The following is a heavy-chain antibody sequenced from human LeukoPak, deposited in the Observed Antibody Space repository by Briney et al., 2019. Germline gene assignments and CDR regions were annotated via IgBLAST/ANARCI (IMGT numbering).Heavy chain of an antibody. CDR1: GFTFSSYA. J-gene: IGHJ4*02. CDR3: ARALTTLTYEGY. D-gene: IGHD1-1*01. V-gene: IGHV3-21*01. Sequence: GGSLRLSCAASGFTFSSYAMSWVRQAPGKGLEWVSSISGSNSYIFYADSVKGRFTVSRDNAKDSLYLQMNSLRAEDTAVYYCARALTTLTYEGYWGQGTLVTVSS. CDR2: ISGSNSYI.